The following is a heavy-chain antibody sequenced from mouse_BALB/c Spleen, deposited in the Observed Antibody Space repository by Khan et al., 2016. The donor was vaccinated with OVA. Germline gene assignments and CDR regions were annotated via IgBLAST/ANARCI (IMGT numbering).Heavy chain of an antibody. Sequence: DLVKPGASVKLSCKASGYTFTSYWINWIKQRPGQGLEWIGRIGPGSSNAYYNDMFAGKATLTVDTSSNTAYIQLSSLSSEDSAVYFCARENYYGRSGYAMDYWGQGTSVTVSA. CDR2: IGPGSSNA. CDR1: GYTFTSYW. D-gene: IGHD1-1*01. V-gene: IGHV1S41*01. CDR3: ARENYYGRSGYAMDY. J-gene: IGHJ4*01.